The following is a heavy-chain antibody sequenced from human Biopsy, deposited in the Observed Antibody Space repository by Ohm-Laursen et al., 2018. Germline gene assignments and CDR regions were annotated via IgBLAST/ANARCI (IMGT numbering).Heavy chain of an antibody. D-gene: IGHD3-10*01. Sequence: SVTVSCKASGGTFSSYVISWVRQAPGQGLEWMGRIIPTFDTPTYAPDFQGRVTFTADKSTGTAHLDLSRLRSEDTAIYYCAGGAAKGNPYDHWGQGTLVTVSS. V-gene: IGHV1-69*06. J-gene: IGHJ5*02. CDR3: AGGAAKGNPYDH. CDR1: GGTFSSYV. CDR2: IIPTFDTP.